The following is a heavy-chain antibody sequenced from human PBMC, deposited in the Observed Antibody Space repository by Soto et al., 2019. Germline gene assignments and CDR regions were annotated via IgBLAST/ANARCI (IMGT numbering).Heavy chain of an antibody. Sequence: PSETLSLTCAVSGGSIISNYWWAWIRQSPGEGFVWIGSIYHSGTTYSAPSFESRVIMSVDTSESRFALRLTSVTAADSAFYYCARPDNVGYYPYCGQGTLVNVSS. V-gene: IGHV4-38-2*01. CDR3: ARPDNVGYYPY. D-gene: IGHD3-3*01. J-gene: IGHJ4*02. CDR1: GGSIISNYW. CDR2: IYHSGTT.